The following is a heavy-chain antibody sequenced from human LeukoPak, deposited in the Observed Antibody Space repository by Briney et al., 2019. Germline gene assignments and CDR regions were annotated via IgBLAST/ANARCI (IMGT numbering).Heavy chain of an antibody. CDR2: IYSGGST. CDR3: ARMYCSGGSCYLGEFDY. D-gene: IGHD2-15*01. J-gene: IGHJ4*02. V-gene: IGHV3-53*01. Sequence: PGGSLRLSCAASGFTVSSNYMSWVRQAPGKGLEWVSVIYSGGSTYYADSVKGRFTISRDNSKNTLYLQMNSLRAEDTAVYYCARMYCSGGSCYLGEFDYWGQGTLVTVSS. CDR1: GFTVSSNY.